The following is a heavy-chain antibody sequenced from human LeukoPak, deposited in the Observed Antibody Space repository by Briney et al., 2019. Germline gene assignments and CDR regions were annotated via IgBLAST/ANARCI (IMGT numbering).Heavy chain of an antibody. CDR2: MNPNSGNT. J-gene: IGHJ3*02. CDR1: GYTFTSYD. V-gene: IGHV1-8*01. CDR3: ARGFREYQLLWSDAFDI. D-gene: IGHD2-2*01. Sequence: GASVSVSCKASGYTFTSYDINWVRQATGQGLEWMGWMNPNSGNTGYAQRFQGRVTMTRNTSISTAYMELSSLRSEDTAVYYCARGFREYQLLWSDAFDIWGQGTMVTVSS.